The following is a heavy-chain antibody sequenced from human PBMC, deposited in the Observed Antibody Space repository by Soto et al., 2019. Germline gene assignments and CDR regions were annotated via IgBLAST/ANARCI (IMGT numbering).Heavy chain of an antibody. Sequence: ASVKVSCKASGATLDTFINFGITWVRRAPGQGLEWMGGILPVFGTPHYAQKFQGGVTIRADESTRTAYMELSSLRSEDTAVYYCARGAATKIVDGYNDAFDIWGQGTMVTVSS. D-gene: IGHD5-12*01. CDR3: ARGAATKIVDGYNDAFDI. J-gene: IGHJ3*02. CDR2: ILPVFGTP. CDR1: GATLDTFINFG. V-gene: IGHV1-69*13.